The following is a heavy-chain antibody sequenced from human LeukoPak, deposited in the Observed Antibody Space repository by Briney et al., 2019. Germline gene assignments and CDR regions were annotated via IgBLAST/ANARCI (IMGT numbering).Heavy chain of an antibody. V-gene: IGHV3-30*18. J-gene: IGHJ4*02. CDR2: ISYDGSNK. Sequence: GGSLRLSCAASGFTFSSYGMHWVRQAPGKGLEWVAVISYDGSNKYYADSVKGRFTISRDNSKNTLYLQMNSLRAEDTAVYYCAKGANSNYGDYWGQGTLVTVSS. D-gene: IGHD4-11*01. CDR3: AKGANSNYGDY. CDR1: GFTFSSYG.